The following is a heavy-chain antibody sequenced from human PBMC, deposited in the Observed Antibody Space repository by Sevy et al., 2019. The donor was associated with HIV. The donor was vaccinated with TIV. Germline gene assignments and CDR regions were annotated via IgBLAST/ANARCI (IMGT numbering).Heavy chain of an antibody. CDR3: AKTYTSGWYYFDY. D-gene: IGHD6-19*01. V-gene: IGHV3-23*01. J-gene: IGHJ4*02. CDR1: GFTFSGYA. CDR2: LTSSGGNT. Sequence: GGSLRLSCAASGFTFSGYAMSWVRQAPGKGLEWVSALTSSGGNTYYADSVKGRFTISRDNSKNTLYLQMDSLRAEDTAVCFCAKTYTSGWYYFDYWGQGTLVTVSS.